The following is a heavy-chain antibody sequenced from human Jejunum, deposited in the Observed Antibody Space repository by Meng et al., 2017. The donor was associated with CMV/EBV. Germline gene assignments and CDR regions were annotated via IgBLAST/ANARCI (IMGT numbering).Heavy chain of an antibody. D-gene: IGHD2-21*02. CDR1: GYSLRSYA. J-gene: IGHJ4*02. CDR2: INPSTAHP. V-gene: IGHV7-4-1*02. Sequence: QVQLVQSGSELKKPGASVKVSCKASGYSLRSYAVNWPRQAPGRGLEWMGWINPSTAHPTYAQDFTGRFVFSLDISVNTAYLQINSLKAEDTAIYYCVRDVPDGDISLFDSWGQGTLVTVSS. CDR3: VRDVPDGDISLFDS.